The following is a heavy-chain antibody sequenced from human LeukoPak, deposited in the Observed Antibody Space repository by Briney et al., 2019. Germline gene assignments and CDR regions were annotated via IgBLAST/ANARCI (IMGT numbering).Heavy chain of an antibody. D-gene: IGHD2-15*01. J-gene: IGHJ5*02. CDR1: GYTFTSYD. V-gene: IGHV1-8*01. Sequence: SVKVSCKDSGYTFTSYDINWVRQATGQGLECLGWMNPNSGNTGYAQKFQGRVTMTRNTSISTAYMELSSLRSEDTAVYYCARARSWSRHNWFDPWGQGTLVTVSS. CDR3: ARARSWSRHNWFDP. CDR2: MNPNSGNT.